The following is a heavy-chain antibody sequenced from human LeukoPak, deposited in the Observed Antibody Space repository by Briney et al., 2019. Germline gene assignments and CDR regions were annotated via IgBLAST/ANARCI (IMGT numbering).Heavy chain of an antibody. J-gene: IGHJ4*02. CDR1: GGSISSYY. V-gene: IGHV4-59*08. CDR2: IYYSGST. D-gene: IGHD3-22*01. CDR3: ARGGDSSGYCYPVFDY. Sequence: PLETLSLTCTVSGGSISSYYWSWIRQPPGKGLEWIGYIYYSGSTNYNPSLKSRVTISVDTSRNQFSLKLSSVTAADTAVYYCARGGDSSGYCYPVFDYWGQGTLVTVSS.